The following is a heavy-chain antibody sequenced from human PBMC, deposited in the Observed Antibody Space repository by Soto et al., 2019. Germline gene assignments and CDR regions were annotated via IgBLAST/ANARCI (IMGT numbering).Heavy chain of an antibody. D-gene: IGHD1-26*01. J-gene: IGHJ6*03. V-gene: IGHV4-4*02. CDR2: IYHSGST. CDR3: AGVSWPDYYHCYMDV. Sequence: TETLSLTCAVSSGSISSSNWWSWVRQPPGKGLEWIGEIYHSGSTNYNPSLKSRVTISVDKSKNQFSLKLSSVTAADMAVYYCAGVSWPDYYHCYMDVWGKG. CDR1: SGSISSSNW.